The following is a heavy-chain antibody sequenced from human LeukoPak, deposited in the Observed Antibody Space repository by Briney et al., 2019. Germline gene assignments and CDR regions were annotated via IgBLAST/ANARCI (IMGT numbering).Heavy chain of an antibody. CDR3: AKGRGWFGESDFDY. D-gene: IGHD3-10*01. J-gene: IGHJ4*02. V-gene: IGHV3-30*04. CDR2: ISYDGSNK. Sequence: PGGSLRLSCAASGFTFSSYAMHWVRQAPGKGLEWVAVISYDGSNKYYADSVKGRFTISRDNSKNTLYLQMNSLRAEDTAVYYCAKGRGWFGESDFDYWGQGTLVTVSS. CDR1: GFTFSSYA.